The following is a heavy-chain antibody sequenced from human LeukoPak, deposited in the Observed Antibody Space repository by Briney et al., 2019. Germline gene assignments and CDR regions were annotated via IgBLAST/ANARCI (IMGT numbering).Heavy chain of an antibody. CDR1: GYTFTSYG. V-gene: IGHV1-18*01. CDR2: ISAYNGNT. J-gene: IGHJ5*01. CDR3: AREIINWFDS. Sequence: GASVKVSCKTSGYTFTSYGFSWVRQAPGQGLEWMGWISAYNGNTNYAQKLQGRVTMTTDTSTSTVYMELSSLRAEDTAVYFCAREIINWFDSWGQGTLVTVSS.